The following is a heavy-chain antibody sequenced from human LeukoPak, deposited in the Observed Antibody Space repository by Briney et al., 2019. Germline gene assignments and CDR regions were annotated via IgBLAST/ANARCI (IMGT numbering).Heavy chain of an antibody. D-gene: IGHD6-13*01. Sequence: SETLSLTCTVSGGSISSGYWSWIRQPPGRGLEWIGYTSYSDSTRYSPSLKSRVTMSIDTSMNQFSLKVTSVTAADTAVYYCARGSSRFDCWGQGTLVTVSS. J-gene: IGHJ4*02. CDR2: TSYSDST. CDR3: ARGSSRFDC. V-gene: IGHV4-59*01. CDR1: GGSISSGY.